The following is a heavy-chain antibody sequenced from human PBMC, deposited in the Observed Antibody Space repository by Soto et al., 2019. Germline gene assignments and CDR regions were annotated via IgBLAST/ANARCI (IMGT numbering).Heavy chain of an antibody. CDR1: GYIMTTYG. J-gene: IGHJ4*02. Sequence: ASVKVSCKASGYIMTTYGVSWVRQAPGQGLEWMGWISAYNGNTNYAQKLQGRVTMTTDTSTSTAYMELRSLRSDDTAVYYCARDLPPVDYWGQRTLVTVSS. CDR3: ARDLPPVDY. CDR2: ISAYNGNT. V-gene: IGHV1-18*01.